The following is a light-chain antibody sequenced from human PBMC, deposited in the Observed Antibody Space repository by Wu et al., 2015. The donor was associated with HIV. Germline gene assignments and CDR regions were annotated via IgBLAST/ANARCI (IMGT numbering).Light chain of an antibody. CDR2: GAS. Sequence: EIVMTQSPATLSVSPGERATLSCRASQSVSSNLAWYQQKFGQAPRLLIYGASTRATGIPARFGGSGSGTEFTLTISSLQSEDFAVYYCQQYNYWPRTFGQGTKVEIK. J-gene: IGKJ1*01. V-gene: IGKV3-15*01. CDR3: QQYNYWPRT. CDR1: QSVSSN.